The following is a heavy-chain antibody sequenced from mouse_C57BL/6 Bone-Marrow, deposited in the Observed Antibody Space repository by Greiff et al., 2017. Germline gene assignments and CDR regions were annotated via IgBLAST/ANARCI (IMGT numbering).Heavy chain of an antibody. J-gene: IGHJ1*03. CDR2: IDPSDSYT. D-gene: IGHD1-1*01. V-gene: IGHV1-69*01. Sequence: VQLQQPGAELVMPGASVKLSCKASGYTFTSYWMHWVKQRPGQGLEWIGEIDPSDSYTNYNQKFKGKSTLTVDKSSSTAYMQLSSLTSEDSAVYYCARPLYYGISYWYFDVWGTGTTVTVSS. CDR1: GYTFTSYW. CDR3: ARPLYYGISYWYFDV.